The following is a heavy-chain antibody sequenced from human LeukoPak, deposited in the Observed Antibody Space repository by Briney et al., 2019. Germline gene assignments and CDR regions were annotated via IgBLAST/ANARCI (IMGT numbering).Heavy chain of an antibody. J-gene: IGHJ4*02. D-gene: IGHD1-26*01. CDR3: ATMSGRRPGSPKGSFDY. CDR2: FDPGDGET. CDR1: GYTLTELS. V-gene: IGHV1-24*01. Sequence: ASVKVSCKVSGYTLTELSMHWVRQAPGKGLEWMGGFDPGDGETIYAQKFQGRVTMTEDTSTDTAYMELSSLRSEDTAVYYCATMSGRRPGSPKGSFDYWGQGTLVTVSS.